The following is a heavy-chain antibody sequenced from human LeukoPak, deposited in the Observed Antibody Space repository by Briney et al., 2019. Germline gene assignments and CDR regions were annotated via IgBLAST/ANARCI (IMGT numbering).Heavy chain of an antibody. Sequence: SVKVSCKASGGTFSSYAISWVRQAPGQGLEWMGGIIPIFGTANYAQKFQGRVTITADESTSTAYMELSSLRSEDTAVYYCAGRIVGATNDAFDIWGQGTMVTVSS. J-gene: IGHJ3*02. CDR1: GGTFSSYA. CDR2: IIPIFGTA. CDR3: AGRIVGATNDAFDI. D-gene: IGHD1-26*01. V-gene: IGHV1-69*13.